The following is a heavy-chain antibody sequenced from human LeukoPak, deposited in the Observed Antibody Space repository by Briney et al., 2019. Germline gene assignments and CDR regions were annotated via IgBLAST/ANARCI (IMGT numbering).Heavy chain of an antibody. CDR2: INTSGNT. D-gene: IGHD3-10*01. CDR1: GGSISSYY. CDR3: ARDSGTTGEVKFDP. Sequence: SETLSLTCTVSGGSISSYYWSWIRQPAGKGLEWIGRINTSGNTNYNPSLKSRVTMSVDTSNNQFSLKLSSVTAADTAVYYCARDSGTTGEVKFDPWGQGTLVTVSS. J-gene: IGHJ5*02. V-gene: IGHV4-4*07.